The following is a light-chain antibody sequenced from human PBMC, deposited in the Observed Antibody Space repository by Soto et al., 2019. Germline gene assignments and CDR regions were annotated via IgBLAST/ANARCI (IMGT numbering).Light chain of an antibody. CDR1: QSVSSY. V-gene: IGKV3-11*01. J-gene: IGKJ5*01. CDR3: QQRSNWPPIT. Sequence: EIVLTQSPAARSLSPGERATLSCRASQSVSSYLAWYQQKPGQAPRLLIYDASNRATGIPARFSGSGSGTDFTLTISSLEPEDFAVYYCQQRSNWPPITFGQGTRRRL. CDR2: DAS.